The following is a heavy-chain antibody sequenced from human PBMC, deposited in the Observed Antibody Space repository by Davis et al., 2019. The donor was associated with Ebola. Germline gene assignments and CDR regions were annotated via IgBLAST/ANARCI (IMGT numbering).Heavy chain of an antibody. CDR3: ASLRRTITGMDDAFDI. CDR2: IYTGDSDT. Sequence: GESLKISCKGSGYGFTNYWIGWVRQMPGKGLEWMGIIYTGDSDTRYSPSFRGRVTISADKSIKTAFLQWSSLRASDTAMYYCASLRRTITGMDDAFDIWGQGTMVTVSS. D-gene: IGHD2-8*02. V-gene: IGHV5-51*01. J-gene: IGHJ3*02. CDR1: GYGFTNYW.